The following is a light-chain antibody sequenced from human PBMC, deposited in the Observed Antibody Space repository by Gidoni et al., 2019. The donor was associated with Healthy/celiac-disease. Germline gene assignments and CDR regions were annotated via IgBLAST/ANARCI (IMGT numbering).Light chain of an antibody. Sequence: IVFTQYPGTLSLSPGERATLSCRASQSVSSSYLAWYQQKPGQAPRLLIYGASSRATGIPDRFSGSGSGTDFTLTISRLEPEDFAVYYCQQYGSSPYTFGQGTKLEIK. J-gene: IGKJ2*01. V-gene: IGKV3-20*01. CDR1: QSVSSSY. CDR2: GAS. CDR3: QQYGSSPYT.